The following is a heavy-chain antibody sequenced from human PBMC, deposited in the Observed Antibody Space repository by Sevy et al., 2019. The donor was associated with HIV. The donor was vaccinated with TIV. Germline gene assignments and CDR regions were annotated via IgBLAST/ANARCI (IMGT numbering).Heavy chain of an antibody. J-gene: IGHJ6*02. V-gene: IGHV4-39*01. CDR2: IYYSGST. CDR3: ARLVGGGYSSSSPYGMDV. CDR1: GGSISSSSYY. Sequence: SETLSLTCTVSGGSISSSSYYWGWIRQPPGKGLEWIGSIYYSGSTYYNPSLKSRVTISVDTSKNQFSLKLSSVTAADTAVYYCARLVGGGYSSSSPYGMDVWDQGTTVTVSS. D-gene: IGHD6-6*01.